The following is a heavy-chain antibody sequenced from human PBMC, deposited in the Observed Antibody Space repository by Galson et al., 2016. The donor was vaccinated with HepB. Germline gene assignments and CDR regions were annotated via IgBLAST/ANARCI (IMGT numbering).Heavy chain of an antibody. J-gene: IGHJ4*02. V-gene: IGHV1-8*01. CDR2: MNPDTNIP. CDR1: GYPFSTYD. CDR3: ARGGHTLFDY. Sequence: SVKVSCKASGYPFSTYDINWVRQATGQGLEWMGWMNPDTNIPGYAQKFQGRITLTRSTATSTVYMELSSLTSDDTAVYYCARGGHTLFDYWGQGTQVTVSS.